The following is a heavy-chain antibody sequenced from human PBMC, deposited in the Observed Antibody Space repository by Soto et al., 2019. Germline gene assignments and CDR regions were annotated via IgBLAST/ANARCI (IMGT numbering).Heavy chain of an antibody. J-gene: IGHJ6*02. CDR1: GFTFRTYT. CDR2: IRGFSPYT. D-gene: IGHD3-10*01. CDR3: ARDRGYDAHDYYYNAMDV. Sequence: GALRLSCISSGFTFRTYTMNWFRQAPGKGLEWVSGIRGFSPYTFYAESVKGRFTISRDNAKNSLYLQMDSLRAEDTAVYYCARDRGYDAHDYYYNAMDVWGQGTTVTSP. V-gene: IGHV3-21*01.